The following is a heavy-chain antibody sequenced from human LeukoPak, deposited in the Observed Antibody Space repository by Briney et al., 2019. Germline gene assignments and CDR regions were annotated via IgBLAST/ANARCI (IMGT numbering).Heavy chain of an antibody. CDR3: GGGSSYLFDY. CDR2: IYYSGST. CDR1: GGSISSSSYY. J-gene: IGHJ4*02. Sequence: SETLSLTCTVSGGSISSSSYYWGWIRQPPGKGLEWIGSIYYSGSTYYNPSLKSRVTISVDTSKNQFSLKLSSVTAADTAVYYCGGGSSYLFDYWGQGTLVTVSS. D-gene: IGHD6-6*01. V-gene: IGHV4-39*07.